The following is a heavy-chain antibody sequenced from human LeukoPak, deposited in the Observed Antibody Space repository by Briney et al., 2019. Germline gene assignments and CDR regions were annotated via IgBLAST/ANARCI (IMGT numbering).Heavy chain of an antibody. Sequence: SETLSLTCAVSGGSISSSNWWSWVRKPPGKGLEWIGEIYHSGSTNYNPSLKSRVTISVDKSKNQFSLKLSSVTAADTAVYYCAGVDIVATTYYYYGMDVWGQGTTVTVSS. CDR1: GGSISSSNW. V-gene: IGHV4-4*02. D-gene: IGHD5-12*01. J-gene: IGHJ6*02. CDR3: AGVDIVATTYYYYGMDV. CDR2: IYHSGST.